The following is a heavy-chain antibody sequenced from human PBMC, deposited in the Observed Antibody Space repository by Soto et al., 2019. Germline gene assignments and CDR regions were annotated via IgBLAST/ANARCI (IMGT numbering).Heavy chain of an antibody. D-gene: IGHD2-2*01. Sequence: ASLKVSCTASGYTFTTYAMHWVLQAPGQRLEWVGWIHAGNGNTEHSQKFQGRVTITRDTSASTAYLELGSLRSEDTAVYYCARAACSSTSCYNYYAYGMDVWGQGTAVTVSS. CDR1: GYTFTTYA. V-gene: IGHV1-3*01. J-gene: IGHJ6*02. CDR3: ARAACSSTSCYNYYAYGMDV. CDR2: IHAGNGNT.